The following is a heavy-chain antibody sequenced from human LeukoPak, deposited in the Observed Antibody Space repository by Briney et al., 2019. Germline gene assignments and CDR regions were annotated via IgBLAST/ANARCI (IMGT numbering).Heavy chain of an antibody. V-gene: IGHV4-59*01. J-gene: IGHJ4*02. Sequence: PSETLSLTCTVSGGSISSYYWSWIRQPPGKGLEWIGYIYHSGSTNYSPSLRSRVTISVDTSKNQFSLKLSSVTAADTAIYYCGRLYCSGGRCHLGYWGQGTLVTVPS. CDR2: IYHSGST. CDR3: GRLYCSGGRCHLGY. CDR1: GGSISSYY. D-gene: IGHD2-15*01.